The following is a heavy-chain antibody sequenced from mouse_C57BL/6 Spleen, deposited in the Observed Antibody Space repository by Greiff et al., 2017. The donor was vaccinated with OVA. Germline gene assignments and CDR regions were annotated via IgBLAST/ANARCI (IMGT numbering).Heavy chain of an antibody. CDR1: GYTFTSYW. CDR3: AKYYYGSRYVDV. Sequence: QVQLQQPGAELVKPGASVKLSCKASGYTFTSYWMHWVKQRPGQGLEWIGMIHPNSGSTNYNEKFKSKATLTVDKSSSTAYMQLSSLTSEDSAVYYCAKYYYGSRYVDVWGTGTTVTVSS. D-gene: IGHD1-1*01. CDR2: IHPNSGST. J-gene: IGHJ1*03. V-gene: IGHV1-64*01.